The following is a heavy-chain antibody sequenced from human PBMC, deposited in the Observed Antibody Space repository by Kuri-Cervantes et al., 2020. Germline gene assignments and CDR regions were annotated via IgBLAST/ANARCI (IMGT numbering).Heavy chain of an antibody. J-gene: IGHJ3*02. CDR2: INPNSGGT. D-gene: IGHD3-3*01. CDR3: ARVAGRITIFGVVIEGGAFDI. CDR1: GYTFTGYY. Sequence: ASVKVSCKASGYTFTGYYMHWVRQAPGQGLEWMGWINPNSGGTNYAQKFQGRVTMTRDTSISTAYMELGRLRSDDTAVYYCARVAGRITIFGVVIEGGAFDIWGQGTMVTVSS. V-gene: IGHV1-2*02.